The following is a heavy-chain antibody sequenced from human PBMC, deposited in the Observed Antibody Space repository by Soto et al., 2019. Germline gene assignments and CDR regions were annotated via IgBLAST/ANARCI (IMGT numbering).Heavy chain of an antibody. CDR1: GGSISSGDYY. J-gene: IGHJ6*02. V-gene: IGHV4-30-4*01. CDR2: IYYSGST. CDR3: AREYVRTRFGGVTRFYGMEE. D-gene: IGHD3-3*01. Sequence: SETLSLTCTVSGGSISSGDYYWSWIRQPPGKGLEWIGYIYYSGSTYYNPSLKSRVTISVDTSKNQFSMQPSSLTAADTAVTYCAREYVRTRFGGVTRFYGMEEWGQGATVTVSS.